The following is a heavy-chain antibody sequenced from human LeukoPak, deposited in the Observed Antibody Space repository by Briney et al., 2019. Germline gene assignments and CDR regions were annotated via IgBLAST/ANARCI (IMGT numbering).Heavy chain of an antibody. D-gene: IGHD1-26*01. CDR1: GFTSSSYA. V-gene: IGHV3-74*01. CDR3: ARAQMGAPTDY. Sequence: GGSLRLSCAASGFTSSSYAMYWVRQAPGKGLVWVSRISSDGSSTIYADSVKGRFTISRDIAKNTLYLQMSSLRAEDTAVYYCARAQMGAPTDYWGQGTLVTVSS. J-gene: IGHJ4*02. CDR2: ISSDGSST.